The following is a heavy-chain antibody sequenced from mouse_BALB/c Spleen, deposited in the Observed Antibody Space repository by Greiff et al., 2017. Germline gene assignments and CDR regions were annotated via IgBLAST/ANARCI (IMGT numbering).Heavy chain of an antibody. V-gene: IGHV5-6-4*01. J-gene: IGHJ2*01. CDR3: TRDRYHYFDY. Sequence: EVQRVESGGGLVKPGGSLKLSCAASGFTFSSYAMSWVRQSPEKRLEWVAEISSGGSYTYYPDSVKGRFTISRDNAKNTLYLQMSSLKSEDTAMYYCTRDRYHYFDYWGQGTTLTVSS. CDR2: ISSGGSYT. CDR1: GFTFSSYA. D-gene: IGHD2-12*01.